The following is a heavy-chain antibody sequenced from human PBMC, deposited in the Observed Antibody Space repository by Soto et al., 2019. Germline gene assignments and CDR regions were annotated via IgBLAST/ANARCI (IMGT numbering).Heavy chain of an antibody. D-gene: IGHD2-21*01. J-gene: IGHJ3*01. CDR2: INQDGIKI. V-gene: IGHV3-7*05. CDR3: SRYFSSSGEFFYDAFDV. Sequence: EVQLVESGGGLVQPGGSLRLSCAASGFTFSRFWMTWVRQAPGKGLEWVANINQDGIKIHYGDSVEGRFTLSRDNAKTSLYLQMNSLRPEDTAMYYCSRYFSSSGEFFYDAFDVWGQGTVVNVSS. CDR1: GFTFSRFW.